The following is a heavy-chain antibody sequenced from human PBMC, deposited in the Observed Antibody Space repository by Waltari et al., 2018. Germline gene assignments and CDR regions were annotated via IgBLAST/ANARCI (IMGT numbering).Heavy chain of an antibody. CDR1: GYTFTGYY. Sequence: QVQLVQSGAEVKKPGASVKVSCKASGYTFTGYYMHWVRQAPGQGLEWMGWINPNSGGTNYAQKFQGWVTMTRDTSISTAYMELSRLRSDDTAVYYCARGGFTIFGVVPTDYYYYGMDVWGQGTTVTVSS. CDR2: INPNSGGT. V-gene: IGHV1-2*04. J-gene: IGHJ6*02. D-gene: IGHD3-3*01. CDR3: ARGGFTIFGVVPTDYYYYGMDV.